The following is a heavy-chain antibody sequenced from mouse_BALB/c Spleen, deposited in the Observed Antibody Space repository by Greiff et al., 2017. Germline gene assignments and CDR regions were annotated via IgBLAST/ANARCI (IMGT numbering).Heavy chain of an antibody. V-gene: IGHV5-17*02. CDR2: ISSGSSTI. Sequence: EVKVEESGGGLVQPGGSRKLSCAASGFTFSSFGMHWVRQAPEKGLEWVAYISSGSSTIYYADTVKGRFTISRDNPKNTLFLQMTSLRSEDTAMYYCARGELWYFDVWGAGTTVTVSS. J-gene: IGHJ1*01. CDR1: GFTFSSFG. CDR3: ARGELWYFDV.